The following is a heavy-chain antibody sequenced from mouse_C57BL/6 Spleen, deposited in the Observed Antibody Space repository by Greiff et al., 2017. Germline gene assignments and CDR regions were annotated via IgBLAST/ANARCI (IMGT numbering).Heavy chain of an antibody. V-gene: IGHV5-4*01. D-gene: IGHD1-1*01. Sequence: EVQLQESGGGLVKPGGSLKLSCAASGFTFSSYAMSWVRQTPEKRLEWVATISDGGSYTYYPDNVKGRFTISRDNAKNNLYLQMSHLKSEDTAMYYCARDGDFYGTGYWYFDVWGTGTTVTVSS. CDR3: ARDGDFYGTGYWYFDV. CDR1: GFTFSSYA. J-gene: IGHJ1*03. CDR2: ISDGGSYT.